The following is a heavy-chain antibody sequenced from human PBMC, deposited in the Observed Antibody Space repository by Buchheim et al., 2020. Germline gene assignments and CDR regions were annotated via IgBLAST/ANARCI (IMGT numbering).Heavy chain of an antibody. V-gene: IGHV4-39*01. Sequence: QLQLQESGPGLVKPSETLSLTCSVSGDSITSSSHYWGWIRQPPGKGLEWVGCILYNGNTYYSPSLKSRVTVFADTSKNQFSLKLSSVTAADTAVYYCATQRRDGYNFWDYWGQGTL. CDR1: GDSITSSSHY. D-gene: IGHD5-24*01. CDR2: ILYNGNT. CDR3: ATQRRDGYNFWDY. J-gene: IGHJ4*02.